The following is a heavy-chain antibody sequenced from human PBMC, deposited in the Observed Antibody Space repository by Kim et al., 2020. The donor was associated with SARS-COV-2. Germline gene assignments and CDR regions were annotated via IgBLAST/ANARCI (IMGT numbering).Heavy chain of an antibody. CDR3: AREELYYYFTMDV. Sequence: YAQKFQGKITMTADKSPSTVYMELRSLSSDDTAIFYCAREELYYYFTMDVWGQGTTVTVSS. D-gene: IGHD1-7*01. V-gene: IGHV1-18*01. J-gene: IGHJ6*02.